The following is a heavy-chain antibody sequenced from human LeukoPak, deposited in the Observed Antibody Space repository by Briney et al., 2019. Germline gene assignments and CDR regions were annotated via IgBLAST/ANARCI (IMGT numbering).Heavy chain of an antibody. CDR2: ISSSSSYI. J-gene: IGHJ4*02. V-gene: IGHV3-21*01. CDR1: GFTFSSYS. CDR3: SRGEIMITFGGVIPSYYFDY. Sequence: GGSLRLSCAASGFTFSSYSMNWVRQAPGKGLEWVSSISSSSSYIYYAGSVKGRFTISRDNAKNSLYLQMNSLRAEDTAVYYCSRGEIMITFGGVIPSYYFDYWGQGTLVTVSS. D-gene: IGHD3-16*02.